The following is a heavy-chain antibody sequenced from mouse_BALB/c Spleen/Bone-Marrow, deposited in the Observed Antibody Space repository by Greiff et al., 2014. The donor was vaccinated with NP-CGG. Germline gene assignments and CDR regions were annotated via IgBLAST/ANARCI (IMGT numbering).Heavy chain of an antibody. Sequence: QVQLQQPGAELAKPGASVKMSCKASGYTFTSYWMHWVKQRPGQGLEWIGYINPSTGYTEYNQKFKDKATLTADKSSSTAYVQLSSLTSEDSAVYYCAREGYYGSPFAYWGQGTLVTVSA. CDR1: GYTFTSYW. CDR2: INPSTGYT. V-gene: IGHV1-7*01. D-gene: IGHD1-1*01. J-gene: IGHJ3*01. CDR3: AREGYYGSPFAY.